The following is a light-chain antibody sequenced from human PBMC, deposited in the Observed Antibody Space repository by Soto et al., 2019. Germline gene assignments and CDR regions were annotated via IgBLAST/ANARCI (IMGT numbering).Light chain of an antibody. Sequence: QSALTQPRSVSGSPGQWVTISCTGTSSDVGGYNYVSWYQQHPGKAPKLMIYDVSKRPSGVPDRFSGSKSGNTASLTISGLQAEDEADYYCCSYAGSYTGDVFGTGTKVTVL. CDR1: SSDVGGYNY. J-gene: IGLJ1*01. V-gene: IGLV2-11*01. CDR2: DVS. CDR3: CSYAGSYTGDV.